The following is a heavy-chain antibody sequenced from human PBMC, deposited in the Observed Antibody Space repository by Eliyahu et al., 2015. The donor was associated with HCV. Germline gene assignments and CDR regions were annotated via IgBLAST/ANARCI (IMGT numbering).Heavy chain of an antibody. CDR1: GFTFSSYS. CDR3: ARDSDSTISSAGYYGMDV. Sequence: EVQLVESGGGLVKPGGSLRLSCAASGFTFSSYSXNWVRQAPGKGLEWVSSISSSSSYIYYADSVKGRFTISRDNAKNSLYLQMNSLRAEDTAVYYCARDSDSTISSAGYYGMDVWGQGTTVTVSS. J-gene: IGHJ6*02. CDR2: ISSSSSYI. D-gene: IGHD3-22*01. V-gene: IGHV3-21*01.